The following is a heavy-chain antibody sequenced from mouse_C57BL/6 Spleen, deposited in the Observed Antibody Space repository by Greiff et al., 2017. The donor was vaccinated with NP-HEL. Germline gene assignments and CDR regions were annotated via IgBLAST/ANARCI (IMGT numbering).Heavy chain of an antibody. Sequence: QVQLQQSGPGLVQPSQCLSITCTVSGFSLTSYGVHWVRQSPGKGLEWLGVIWSGGSTDYNAAFISRLSISKDNSKSQVFFKMNSLQADDTAIYYCARHCVWYFDVWGTGTTVTVSS. CDR3: ARHCVWYFDV. CDR2: IWSGGST. V-gene: IGHV2-2*01. J-gene: IGHJ1*03. CDR1: GFSLTSYG.